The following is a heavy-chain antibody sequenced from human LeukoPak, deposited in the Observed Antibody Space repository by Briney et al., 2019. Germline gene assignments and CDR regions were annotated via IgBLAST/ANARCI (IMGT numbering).Heavy chain of an antibody. CDR3: ATETNGRHYDY. D-gene: IGHD1-14*01. CDR2: IGPTGSYR. Sequence: GGSLRLSCTASGLTFSTSGFNWLRQAPGKGLEWVASIGPTGSYRYHADSIKSRFTISRDNANKFLYLQMNSLRAEDTAVYYCATETNGRHYDYWGQGTLLTVSS. CDR1: GLTFSTSG. J-gene: IGHJ4*02. V-gene: IGHV3-21*01.